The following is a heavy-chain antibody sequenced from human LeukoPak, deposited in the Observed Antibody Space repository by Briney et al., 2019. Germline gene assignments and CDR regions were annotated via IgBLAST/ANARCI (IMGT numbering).Heavy chain of an antibody. CDR1: GESFNGYY. Sequence: SETLSLTCAVYGESFNGYYWSWIRQSPQRGLEWIGHINHVGVTNYNPSLKSRLTIVVDTSKNQFTLKLKSVTAADTAVYYCAGKGLRLLDWLSEYFFDYWGQGNLVTVSS. V-gene: IGHV4-34*01. D-gene: IGHD3-3*01. CDR3: AGKGLRLLDWLSEYFFDY. J-gene: IGHJ4*02. CDR2: INHVGVT.